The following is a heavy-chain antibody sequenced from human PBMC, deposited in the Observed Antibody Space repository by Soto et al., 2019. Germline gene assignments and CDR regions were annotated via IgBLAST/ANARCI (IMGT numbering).Heavy chain of an antibody. J-gene: IGHJ6*02. D-gene: IGHD3-3*01. CDR3: AKSSLRFLEWLLLD. Sequence: PGGSLRLSCAVSGFTFSNFSINWVRQAPGKGLEWLSYISNNGSVTYYADSVKGRFTISRDNARNSMYLQMNSLRAEDTAVYYCAKSSLRFLEWLLLDWGQGTTVTVSS. CDR2: ISNNGSVT. V-gene: IGHV3-48*01. CDR1: GFTFSNFS.